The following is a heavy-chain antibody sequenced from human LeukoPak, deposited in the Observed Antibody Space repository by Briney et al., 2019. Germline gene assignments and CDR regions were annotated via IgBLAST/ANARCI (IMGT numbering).Heavy chain of an antibody. CDR1: GGSISSYY. CDR2: IYTSGST. CDR3: AREGQLVPRVWFDP. V-gene: IGHV4-4*07. J-gene: IGHJ5*02. Sequence: SETLSLTCTVSGGSISSYYWSWIRQPAGKGLEWIGRIYTSGSTNYNPSLKSRVTMSVDTSKNQFSLKLSSVTAADTAVYYYAREGQLVPRVWFDPWGQGTLVTVSS. D-gene: IGHD6-13*01.